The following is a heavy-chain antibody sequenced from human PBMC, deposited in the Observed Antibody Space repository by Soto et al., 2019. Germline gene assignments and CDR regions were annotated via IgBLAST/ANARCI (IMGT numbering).Heavy chain of an antibody. CDR3: ARALRYYYDSSGYYPGASYYYYGMDV. J-gene: IGHJ6*04. Sequence: SVKVSCKASGGTFSSYAISWVRQAPGQGLEWMGGIIPIFGTANYAQKFQGRVTITADESTSTAYMELSSLRSEDTAVYYCARALRYYYDSSGYYPGASYYYYGMDVWGKGTTVTVSS. CDR1: GGTFSSYA. V-gene: IGHV1-69*13. CDR2: IIPIFGTA. D-gene: IGHD3-22*01.